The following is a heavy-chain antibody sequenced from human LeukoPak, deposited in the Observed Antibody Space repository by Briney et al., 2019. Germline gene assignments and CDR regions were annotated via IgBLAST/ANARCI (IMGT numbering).Heavy chain of an antibody. CDR2: RKRDGIVK. V-gene: IGHV3-7*01. D-gene: IGHD5-12*01. Sequence: GGSLRLSCAASGFTFSSYWMSWVRQAPWKGLEWVANRKRDGIVKAYVDSVKGRFTISRDNARNSLYLQMNSLRAEDTAVYYCARDNVPSTTWVGLRLRRRLNSYFDCWGQGTLVTVSS. CDR1: GFTFSSYW. J-gene: IGHJ4*02. CDR3: ARDNVPSTTWVGLRLRRRLNSYFDC.